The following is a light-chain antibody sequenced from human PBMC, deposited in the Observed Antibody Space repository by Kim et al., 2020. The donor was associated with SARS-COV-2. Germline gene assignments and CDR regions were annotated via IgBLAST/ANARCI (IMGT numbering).Light chain of an antibody. J-gene: IGLJ3*02. CDR2: QED. Sequence: NFMLTQPHSVSESPGKTVTISCTRSSGSIANNYVQWYQQRPGSSPTTVIYQEDQRPSGVPDRFSGSIDRSSNSASLTISGLKTEDEADYYCQSHDDDSSGWVFGGGTKLTVL. CDR1: SGSIANNY. V-gene: IGLV6-57*01. CDR3: QSHDDDSSGWV.